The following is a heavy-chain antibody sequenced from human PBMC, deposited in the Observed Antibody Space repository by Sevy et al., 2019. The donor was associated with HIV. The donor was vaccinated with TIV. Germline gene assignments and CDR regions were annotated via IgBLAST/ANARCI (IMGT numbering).Heavy chain of an antibody. CDR1: GFTFSSYW. CDR3: ARYRLWFGELLFDY. Sequence: GGSLRLSCAASGFTFSSYWMSWVRQAPRKGLEWVANIKQDGSEKYYVDSVKGRFTISRDNAKNSLYLQMNSLRAEDTAVYYCARYRLWFGELLFDYWGQGTLVTVSS. V-gene: IGHV3-7*01. D-gene: IGHD3-10*01. J-gene: IGHJ4*02. CDR2: IKQDGSEK.